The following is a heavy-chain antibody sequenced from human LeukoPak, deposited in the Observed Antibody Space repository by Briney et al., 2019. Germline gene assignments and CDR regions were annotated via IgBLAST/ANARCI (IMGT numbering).Heavy chain of an antibody. V-gene: IGHV4-59*01. J-gene: IGHJ6*03. CDR1: SGSISSYY. CDR2: IYYSGST. Sequence: PSETLSLTCTVSSGSISSYYWSWMRQPPGKGLEWIGNIYYSGSTNYNPSLKSRVTISVYMSKNQFSLKLSSVTAADTAVYFCARETSQKGAHYMDVWGKGTTVTISS. D-gene: IGHD3-16*01. CDR3: ARETSQKGAHYMDV.